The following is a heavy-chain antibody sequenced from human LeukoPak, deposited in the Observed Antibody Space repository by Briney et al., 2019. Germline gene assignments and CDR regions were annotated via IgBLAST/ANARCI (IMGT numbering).Heavy chain of an antibody. V-gene: IGHV1-18*01. CDR1: GYTFTSCD. Sequence: ASVKVSCTASGYTFTSCDISWVRQPPGQGLEWMGWISAYNGNTNYAQKLQGRVTMTTDTSTSTAYMELRSLRSDDTAVYYCPRLPYYAFWSSYYLYNWFDPWGQGTLVTVSS. D-gene: IGHD3-3*01. CDR2: ISAYNGNT. J-gene: IGHJ5*02. CDR3: PRLPYYAFWSSYYLYNWFDP.